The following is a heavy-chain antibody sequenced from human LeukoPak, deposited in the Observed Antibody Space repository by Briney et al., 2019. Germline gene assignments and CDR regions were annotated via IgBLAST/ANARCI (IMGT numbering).Heavy chain of an antibody. Sequence: PSETLSLTCTVSGGSISSYYWSWIRQPPGKGLEWIGYIYYSGSTNYNPPLKSRVTISVDTSKNQFSLKLSSVTAADTAVYYCARAESGIAAVWWFDPWGQGTLVTVSS. CDR2: IYYSGST. V-gene: IGHV4-59*08. CDR3: ARAESGIAAVWWFDP. D-gene: IGHD6-25*01. J-gene: IGHJ5*02. CDR1: GGSISSYY.